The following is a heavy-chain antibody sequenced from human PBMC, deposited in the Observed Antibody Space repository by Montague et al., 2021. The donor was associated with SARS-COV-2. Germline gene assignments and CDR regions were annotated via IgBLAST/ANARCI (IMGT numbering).Heavy chain of an antibody. D-gene: IGHD4-17*01. V-gene: IGHV6-1*01. CDR3: ARDGDYGGTWYSFLQN. J-gene: IGHJ1*01. CDR1: GDSVSSNTAA. Sequence: CAISGDSVSSNTAAWHWIRQSPSRGLEWLGRTFYRSQWHTDSAASVQSRISFSGDISKNQFSLHLNSVTPEDTAIYYCARDGDYGGTWYSFLQNWGQGTLVTVSS. CDR2: TFYRSQWHT.